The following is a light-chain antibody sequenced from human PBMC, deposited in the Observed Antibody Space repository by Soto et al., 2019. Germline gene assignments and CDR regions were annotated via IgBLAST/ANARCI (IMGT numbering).Light chain of an antibody. CDR2: YAS. J-gene: IGKJ2*01. Sequence: EIVLTQSPDTLSLSPGERATLSCRASQRVTNTNSAWYQQKPGQAPRLLIYYASSRATGIPDRFSGSGSGTDFTLTISRLEPDDFAVYYCQQYGSSYTFGQGTKLEIK. CDR3: QQYGSSYT. CDR1: QRVTNTN. V-gene: IGKV3-20*01.